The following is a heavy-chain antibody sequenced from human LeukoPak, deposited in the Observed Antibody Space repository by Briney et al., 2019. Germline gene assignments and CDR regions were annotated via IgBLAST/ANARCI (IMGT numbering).Heavy chain of an antibody. V-gene: IGHV1-24*01. Sequence: ASVKVSCKVSGYTLTELSIHWVRQVPGKGLEWMGGFDPEDGETIYAQKFQGRVTMTEDTSTDTAYMELSSLRSEDTAVYYCATVHSGWTRFDYWGQGTLVTVSS. CDR2: FDPEDGET. CDR3: ATVHSGWTRFDY. D-gene: IGHD6-19*01. J-gene: IGHJ4*02. CDR1: GYTLTELS.